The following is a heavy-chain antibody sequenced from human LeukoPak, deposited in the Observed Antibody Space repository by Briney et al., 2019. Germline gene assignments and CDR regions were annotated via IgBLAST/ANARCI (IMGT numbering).Heavy chain of an antibody. V-gene: IGHV3-74*01. CDR1: GFTFSSYW. Sequence: QSGGSLRLSCAASGFTFSSYWMHWVRQVPGKGLVWVSRINSDGSSTSYADSVKGRFTISRDNAKNTLYVQMNSLRDEDTAVYYCAREYSSSSGRAFDIWGQGTMVTVSS. J-gene: IGHJ3*02. D-gene: IGHD6-6*01. CDR3: AREYSSSSGRAFDI. CDR2: INSDGSST.